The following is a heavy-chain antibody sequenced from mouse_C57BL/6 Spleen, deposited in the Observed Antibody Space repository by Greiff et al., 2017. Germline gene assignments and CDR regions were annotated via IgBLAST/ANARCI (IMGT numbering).Heavy chain of an antibody. J-gene: IGHJ2*01. CDR1: GYTFTSYW. Sequence: QVQLKQPGAELVKPGASVKVSCKASGYTFTSYWMHWVKQRPGQGLEWIGRIHPSASDTNYNQKFKGKATLTVDKSSSTAYMQLSSLTSEDSAVYYCAIWDRDYWGQGTTLTVSS. CDR3: AIWDRDY. V-gene: IGHV1-74*01. D-gene: IGHD4-1*01. CDR2: IHPSASDT.